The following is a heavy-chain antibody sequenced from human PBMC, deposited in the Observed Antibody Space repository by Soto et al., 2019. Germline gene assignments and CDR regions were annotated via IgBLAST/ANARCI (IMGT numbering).Heavy chain of an antibody. CDR2: INPSDATT. D-gene: IGHD3-10*01. V-gene: IGHV1-46*03. Sequence: ASVKVYCKASGYTFTSYYIHWVRQDPGQGLEWMGKINPSDATTKNAQNFQGKVTMTRDTSTSTVYMELSSLRSEDTAFYYCVRITYGAGSYYYDYWG. CDR1: GYTFTSYY. CDR3: VRITYGAGSYYYDY. J-gene: IGHJ4*01.